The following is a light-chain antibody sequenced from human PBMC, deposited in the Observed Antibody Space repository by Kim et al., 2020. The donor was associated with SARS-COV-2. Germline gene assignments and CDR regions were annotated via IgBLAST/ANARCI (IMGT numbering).Light chain of an antibody. CDR3: QKYNSAPWT. Sequence: ASVGDRVTTTCRASQHIANSLACYQQKTRTVPKVLIYAASTLQSGVPSRFSGSGAGTEFTPTIGSLQTEDVTTYYCQKYNSAPWTFGPGTKVDIK. CDR1: QHIANS. J-gene: IGKJ1*01. V-gene: IGKV1-27*01. CDR2: AAS.